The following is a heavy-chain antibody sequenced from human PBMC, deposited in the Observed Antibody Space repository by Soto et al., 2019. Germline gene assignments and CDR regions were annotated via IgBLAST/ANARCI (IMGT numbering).Heavy chain of an antibody. CDR1: GYTLTSYA. Sequence: ASVKVSCKASGYTLTSYAMNWVRQAPGQGLEWMGWINTYNGNTNYAQKLQGRVTMTTDTSTSTAYMELRSLKSDDTAVYYCATGFFDGEFDPWGQGTLLTVSS. D-gene: IGHD3-3*01. V-gene: IGHV1-18*01. CDR3: ATGFFDGEFDP. J-gene: IGHJ5*02. CDR2: INTYNGNT.